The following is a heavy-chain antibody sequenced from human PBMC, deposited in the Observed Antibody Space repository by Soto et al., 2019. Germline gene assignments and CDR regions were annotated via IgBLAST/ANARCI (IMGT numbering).Heavy chain of an antibody. CDR3: AKDSGAVAGQEPQH. Sequence: PGGSLSLSCAASGFTFSSYAMSWVRQAPGKGLEWVSAISGSGGSTYYADSVKGRFTISRDNSKNTLYLQMNSLRAEDTAVYYCAKDSGAVAGQEPQHWGQGTLVTVSS. D-gene: IGHD6-19*01. CDR1: GFTFSSYA. V-gene: IGHV3-23*01. CDR2: ISGSGGST. J-gene: IGHJ1*01.